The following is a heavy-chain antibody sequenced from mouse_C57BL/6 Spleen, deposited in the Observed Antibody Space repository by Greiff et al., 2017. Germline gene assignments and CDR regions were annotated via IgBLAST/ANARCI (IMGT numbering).Heavy chain of an antibody. CDR1: GFSLTSYG. CDR2: IWSDGST. V-gene: IGHV2-6-1*01. D-gene: IGHD1-1*01. Sequence: QVQLQQSGPGLVAPSQSLSITCTVSGFSLTSYGVHWVRQPPGKGLEWLVVIWSDGSTTYNSALKSRLSISKDNSKSQVFLKMNSLQTDDTAMYYGARQAHYYGSSYWYFDVWGTGTTVTVSS. CDR3: ARQAHYYGSSYWYFDV. J-gene: IGHJ1*03.